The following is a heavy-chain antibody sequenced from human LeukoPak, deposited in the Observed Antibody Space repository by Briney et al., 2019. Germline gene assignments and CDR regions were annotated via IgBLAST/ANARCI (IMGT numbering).Heavy chain of an antibody. Sequence: SQTLSLTCAISADSVSSNSAAWNWTRQSPSRGLEWLGRTYYRSRSYNGSAPSAKSRITIHPDTSKNQFSLQLTSVTPEDTAVYYCAVGYGYLLGWGQGILVTVSS. V-gene: IGHV6-1*01. J-gene: IGHJ4*02. D-gene: IGHD5-18*01. CDR2: TYYRSRSYN. CDR3: AVGYGYLLG. CDR1: ADSVSSNSAA.